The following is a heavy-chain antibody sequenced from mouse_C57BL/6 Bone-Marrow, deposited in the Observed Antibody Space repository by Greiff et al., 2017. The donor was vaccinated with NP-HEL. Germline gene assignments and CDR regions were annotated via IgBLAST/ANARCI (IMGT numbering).Heavy chain of an antibody. CDR3: ARHGSSSYYFDD. D-gene: IGHD1-1*01. V-gene: IGHV1-81*01. CDR2: IYPRGGNT. CDR1: GYTFTSYG. Sequence: QVQLQQPGAELARPGASVKLSCKASGYTFTSYGISWVKQRTGQGLEWIGEIYPRGGNTYYNEKFKGKATLTADKSSSTAYMELRSLTSEDSAVYFCARHGSSSYYFDDWGKGTTLTVSS. J-gene: IGHJ2*01.